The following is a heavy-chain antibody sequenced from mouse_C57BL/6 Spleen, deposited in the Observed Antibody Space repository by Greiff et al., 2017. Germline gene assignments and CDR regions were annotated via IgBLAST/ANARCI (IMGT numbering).Heavy chain of an antibody. CDR2: IDPSDSYT. V-gene: IGHV1-69*01. D-gene: IGHD2-4*01. CDR3: ALLYDYDRFAY. J-gene: IGHJ3*01. Sequence: VQLQQPGAELVMPGASVKLSCKASGYTFTSYWMHWVKQRPGQGLEWIGEIDPSDSYTNYNQKFKGKSTLTVDKSSSTAYMQLSSLTSEDSAVYYCALLYDYDRFAYWGQGTLVTVSA. CDR1: GYTFTSYW.